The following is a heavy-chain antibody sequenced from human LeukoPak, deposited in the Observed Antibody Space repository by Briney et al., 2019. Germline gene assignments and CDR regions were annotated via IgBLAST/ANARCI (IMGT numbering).Heavy chain of an antibody. Sequence: SQTLSLTCTVSGASIGSGDYYWSWIRQTPGRGLEWIGYIIYSGTTDYNPSLKSRVAISVDTSKFSLRLSSVTAADTAVYYCASARWGLGYYFDSWGQGTLVTVSS. CDR3: ASARWGLGYYFDS. CDR2: IIYSGTT. V-gene: IGHV4-30-4*01. D-gene: IGHD1-26*01. CDR1: GASIGSGDYY. J-gene: IGHJ4*02.